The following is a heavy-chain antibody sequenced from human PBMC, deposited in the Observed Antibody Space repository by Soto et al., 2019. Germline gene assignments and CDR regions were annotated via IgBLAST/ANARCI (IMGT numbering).Heavy chain of an antibody. CDR3: ARVKDIVVVPAAPNWLDP. V-gene: IGHV3-48*01. D-gene: IGHD2-2*01. CDR2: ISSSSSTI. J-gene: IGHJ5*02. CDR1: GFTFSSYS. Sequence: GGSLRLSCAASGFTFSSYSMNWVRQAPGKGLEWVSYISSSSSTIYYADSVKGRFTISRDNAKNSLYLQMNSLRAEDTAVYYCARVKDIVVVPAAPNWLDPWGQGTLVTVSS.